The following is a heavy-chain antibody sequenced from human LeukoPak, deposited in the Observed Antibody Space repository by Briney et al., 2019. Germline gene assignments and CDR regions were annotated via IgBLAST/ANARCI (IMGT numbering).Heavy chain of an antibody. CDR3: AKGLWIQLWL. D-gene: IGHD5-18*01. J-gene: IGHJ4*02. CDR1: GLTFSSYW. V-gene: IGHV3-7*03. CDR2: IKQDGSEI. Sequence: TGGSLRLSCAASGLTFSSYWMSWVRQAPGKGLEWVANIKQDGSEIYYVDSVKGRFTISRDNSKNTLYLQMNSLRAEDTAVYYCAKGLWIQLWLGGQGTLVTVSS.